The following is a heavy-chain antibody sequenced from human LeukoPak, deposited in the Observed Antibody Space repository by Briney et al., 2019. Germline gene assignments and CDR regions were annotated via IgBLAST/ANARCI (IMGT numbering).Heavy chain of an antibody. CDR1: GATISGSGYY. V-gene: IGHV4-39*07. CDR2: IYYTGST. D-gene: IGHD3-22*01. Sequence: PSETLSLTCAVSGATISGSGYYLGWIRQPPGKGLEWIGNIYYTGSTYYNPSLKSRVTISVDTSKNQFSLKMRSVTAADTAVYYCARASYDSSGYYAFDIWGQGTMVTVSS. J-gene: IGHJ3*02. CDR3: ARASYDSSGYYAFDI.